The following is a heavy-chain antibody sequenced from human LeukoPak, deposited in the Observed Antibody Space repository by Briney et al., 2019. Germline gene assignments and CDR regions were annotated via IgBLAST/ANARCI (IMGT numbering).Heavy chain of an antibody. CDR2: MNPNSGNT. Sequence: GASVKVSCKASGYTFTSYDINWVRQATGQGLEWMGWMNPNSGNTAYAQKFQGRVTMTRDTATSTVYMELSSLRSEDTAVYYCARFAVHRRLTVAGQFGLDYWGQGTLVTVSS. J-gene: IGHJ4*02. V-gene: IGHV1-8*02. CDR1: GYTFTSYD. CDR3: ARFAVHRRLTVAGQFGLDY. D-gene: IGHD6-19*01.